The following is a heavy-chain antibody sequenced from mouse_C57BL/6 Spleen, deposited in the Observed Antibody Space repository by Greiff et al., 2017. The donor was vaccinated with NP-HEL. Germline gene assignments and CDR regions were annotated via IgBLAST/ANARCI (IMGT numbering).Heavy chain of an antibody. CDR3: ALYDGYYKTWFAY. J-gene: IGHJ3*01. D-gene: IGHD2-3*01. V-gene: IGHV1-69*01. CDR1: GYTFTSYW. Sequence: QVQLQQPGAELVMPGASVKLSCKASGYTFTSYWMHWVKQRPGQGLEWIGEIDPSDSSTNYNHKFKGKSTLTVDKSSSTAYMQLSSLTSEDSAVYYCALYDGYYKTWFAYWGQGTLVTVSA. CDR2: IDPSDSST.